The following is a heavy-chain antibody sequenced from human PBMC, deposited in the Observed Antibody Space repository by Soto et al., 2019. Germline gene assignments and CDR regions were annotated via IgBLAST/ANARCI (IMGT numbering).Heavy chain of an antibody. Sequence: VQLVESGGGLVQPGGSLRLSCAASGFTVSSNYMSWVRQAPGKGLEWVSVIYSDDNTYYADSVKGRFTISRYNSKNTLYLQMNSLRTEDTAVYYCARSRDFHYGMDVWGQGTTVTVSS. J-gene: IGHJ6*02. CDR2: IYSDDNT. V-gene: IGHV3-53*04. CDR1: GFTVSSNY. CDR3: ARSRDFHYGMDV.